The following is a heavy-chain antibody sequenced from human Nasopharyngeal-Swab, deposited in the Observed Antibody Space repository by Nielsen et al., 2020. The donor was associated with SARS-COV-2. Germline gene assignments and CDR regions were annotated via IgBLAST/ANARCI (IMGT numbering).Heavy chain of an antibody. CDR1: GFTFSGYG. V-gene: IGHV3-30*18. CDR2: ISYDGSNK. CDR3: AKGPYGYSYGAYYFDY. Sequence: GESLKISCAASGFTFSGYGMHWVRQAPGKGVEWVAVISYDGSNKYYADSVKGRFTISRDNSKNTLYLQMNSLRAEDTAVYYCAKGPYGYSYGAYYFDYWRQGTLVTVSS. J-gene: IGHJ4*02. D-gene: IGHD5-18*01.